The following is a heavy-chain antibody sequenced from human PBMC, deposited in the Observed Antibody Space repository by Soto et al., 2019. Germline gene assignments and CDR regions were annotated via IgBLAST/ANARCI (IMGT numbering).Heavy chain of an antibody. CDR1: GCPFSSFA. J-gene: IGHJ6*02. D-gene: IGHD6-13*01. CDR3: ARDRIAGSKYYYRMAV. Sequence: SVKVSCKGSGCPFSSFAISCVRQAPGQGLEWMGGIIPIFATAIYAQKFPVRVTITADQSKSTACMELSSIRSEDTAVYYRARDRIAGSKYYYRMAVWPQGTTVTVSS. CDR2: IIPIFATA. V-gene: IGHV1-69*13.